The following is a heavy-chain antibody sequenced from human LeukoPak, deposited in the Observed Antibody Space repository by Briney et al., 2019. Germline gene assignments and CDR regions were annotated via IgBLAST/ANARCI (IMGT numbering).Heavy chain of an antibody. D-gene: IGHD3/OR15-3a*01. CDR1: GFTVSSNY. V-gene: IGHV3-53*01. CDR2: IYSGGST. Sequence: GSLRLSCAASGFTVSSNYMAWVRQPPGKGLEWVSVIYSGGSTHYADSVKGRFTISRDNSKNTVFLQMNSLRAEDTAVYYCARADGTGGPYDYWGQGTLVTVSS. CDR3: ARADGTGGPYDY. J-gene: IGHJ4*02.